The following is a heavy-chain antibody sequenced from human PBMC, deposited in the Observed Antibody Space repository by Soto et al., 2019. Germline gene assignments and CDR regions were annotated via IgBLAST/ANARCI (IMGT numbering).Heavy chain of an antibody. CDR3: ARWYSSSWSHYYYYYGMDV. CDR1: GGSISSGGYY. Sequence: QVQLQESGPGLVKPSQTLSLTCTVSGGSISSGGYYWSWIRQDPGKGLEWIGYIYYSGSTYYNPSLKSRVTISVDTSKNQFSLKLSSVTAADTAVYYCARWYSSSWSHYYYYYGMDVWGQGTTVTVSS. D-gene: IGHD6-13*01. J-gene: IGHJ6*02. V-gene: IGHV4-31*03. CDR2: IYYSGST.